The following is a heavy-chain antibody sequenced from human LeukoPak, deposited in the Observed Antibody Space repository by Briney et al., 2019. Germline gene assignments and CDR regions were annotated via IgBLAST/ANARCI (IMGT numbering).Heavy chain of an antibody. CDR2: ISGYNGNT. Sequence: ASVKVSCKASGYTFTRYGISWVRQAPGQGLEWMGWISGYNGNTNYAQKFQGRVTMTTDTSTGTAYMELRSLRSDDTAVYYCARDLAVATLPTFDYWGQGILVTVSS. D-gene: IGHD6-19*01. V-gene: IGHV1-18*01. J-gene: IGHJ4*02. CDR1: GYTFTRYG. CDR3: ARDLAVATLPTFDY.